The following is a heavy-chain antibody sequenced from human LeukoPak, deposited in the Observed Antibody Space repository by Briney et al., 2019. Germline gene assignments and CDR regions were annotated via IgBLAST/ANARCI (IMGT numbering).Heavy chain of an antibody. CDR2: IYPGDSDT. J-gene: IGHJ4*02. CDR3: ARHLHMRLPFDY. CDR1: GYSFTSYW. V-gene: IGHV5-51*01. Sequence: HGESLKISCKGSGYSFTSYWIGWVRQMAGKDLEWMGIIYPGDSDTRYSPSFQGQVTISADKSISTAYLQWSSLKASDTAVYYCARHLHMRLPFDYWGQGTLVTVSS. D-gene: IGHD4-11*01.